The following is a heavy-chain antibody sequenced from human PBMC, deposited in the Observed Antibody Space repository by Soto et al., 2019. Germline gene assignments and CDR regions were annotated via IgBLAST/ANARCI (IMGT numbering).Heavy chain of an antibody. J-gene: IGHJ4*02. D-gene: IGHD5-12*01. CDR3: ASQSSEWLLFAS. CDR2: ISSSSSTI. CDR1: GFTFSSYS. Sequence: PGGSLRLCCAACGFTFSSYSMNWVRQAPGKGLEWVSYISSSSSTIYYADSVKDRFTISRDNAKNSLYLQMNSLRAEDTAVYYCASQSSEWLLFASWGQGTLVTVS. V-gene: IGHV3-48*01.